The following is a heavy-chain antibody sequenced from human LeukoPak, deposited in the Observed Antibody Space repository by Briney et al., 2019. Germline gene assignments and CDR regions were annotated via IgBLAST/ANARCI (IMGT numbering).Heavy chain of an antibody. J-gene: IGHJ4*02. CDR2: ISSSSRTT. Sequence: GGSLRLSCAASGFTFSSYAMNWVRQAPGKGLEWISYISSSSRTTSYLDSVKDRFTISRDNAKNSLYLQMNSLRDEDTAMYYCARDIGSWDDYWGQGTPVTVSS. CDR3: ARDIGSWDDY. D-gene: IGHD6-13*01. V-gene: IGHV3-48*02. CDR1: GFTFSSYA.